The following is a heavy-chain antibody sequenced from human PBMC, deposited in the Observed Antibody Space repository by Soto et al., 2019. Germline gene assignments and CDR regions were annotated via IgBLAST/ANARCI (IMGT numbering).Heavy chain of an antibody. J-gene: IGHJ5*02. V-gene: IGHV3-21*01. CDR1: GFSFSDYS. Sequence: PVGSLRLSCVASGFSFSDYSMNCVRQAPGKGLEWVSSTSTSSGYRYYADSVKGRFTISRDNAKKSLYLQMNSLRAEDTAVYYCARDLHDYVSFRFDPWGQGTLVTVSS. CDR3: ARDLHDYVSFRFDP. CDR2: TSTSSGYR. D-gene: IGHD3-16*01.